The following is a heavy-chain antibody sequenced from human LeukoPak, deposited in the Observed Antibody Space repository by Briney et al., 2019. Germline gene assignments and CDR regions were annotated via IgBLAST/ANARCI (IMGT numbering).Heavy chain of an antibody. V-gene: IGHV4-39*01. CDR3: ARRAEADYVWGSYRFDY. CDR2: IYYSGST. J-gene: IGHJ4*02. CDR1: GGSISSSNW. Sequence: SETLSLTCAVSGGSISSSNWWSWVRQPPGKGLEWIGSIYYSGSTYYNPSLKSRVTISVDTSKNQFSLKLSSVTAADTAVYYCARRAEADYVWGSYRFDYWGQGTLVTVSS. D-gene: IGHD3-16*02.